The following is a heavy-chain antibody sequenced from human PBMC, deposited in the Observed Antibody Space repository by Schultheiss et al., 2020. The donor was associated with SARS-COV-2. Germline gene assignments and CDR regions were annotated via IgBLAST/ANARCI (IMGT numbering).Heavy chain of an antibody. Sequence: ASVKVSCKASGYTFTSYGISWVRQAPGQGLEWMGWISAYNGNTNYAQKLQGRVTMTTDTSTSTAYMELRSLRSDDTAVYYCARHGQFSYHSGSYFMDYYGMDVWGQGTTVTVSS. D-gene: IGHD1-26*01. CDR2: ISAYNGNT. CDR1: GYTFTSYG. CDR3: ARHGQFSYHSGSYFMDYYGMDV. J-gene: IGHJ6*02. V-gene: IGHV1-18*01.